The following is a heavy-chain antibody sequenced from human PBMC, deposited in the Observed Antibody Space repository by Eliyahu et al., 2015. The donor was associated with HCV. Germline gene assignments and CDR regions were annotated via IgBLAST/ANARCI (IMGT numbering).Heavy chain of an antibody. CDR3: AHRRDWEYWYDP. J-gene: IGHJ5*02. D-gene: IGHD1-26*01. CDR2: IYWNDDK. CDR1: GFSLSGGGVG. V-gene: IGHV2-5*01. Sequence: QITLKESGPTLVKPTQTLTLTCSFSGFSLSGGGVGVGWIRQPPGKALEWVSHIYWNDDKRYNPSLKSRLTITKDTSKNQVVLTMTNMDPVDTATYYCAHRRDWEYWYDPWGQGTLVIVSS.